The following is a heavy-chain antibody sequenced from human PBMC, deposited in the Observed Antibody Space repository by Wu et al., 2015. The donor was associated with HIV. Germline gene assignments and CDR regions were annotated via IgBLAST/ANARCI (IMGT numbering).Heavy chain of an antibody. D-gene: IGHD6-19*01. V-gene: IGHV1-2*02. CDR1: GYTFTGYY. CDR3: ARDMGHEGRQWLVQPGAFDI. J-gene: IGHJ3*02. Sequence: QVQLVQSGAEVKKPGASVKVSCKASGYTFTGYYMHWVRQAPGQGLEWMGWINPNSGGTNSAHKFQGRVTMTRDTSISTAYMELSRLRSDDTAVYYCARDMGHEGRQWLVQPGAFDIWGQGTMVTVSS. CDR2: INPNSGGT.